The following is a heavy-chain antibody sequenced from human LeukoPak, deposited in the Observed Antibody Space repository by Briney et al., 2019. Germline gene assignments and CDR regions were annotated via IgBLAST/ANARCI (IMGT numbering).Heavy chain of an antibody. CDR1: GFTFSSYG. J-gene: IGHJ4*02. V-gene: IGHV3-30*18. D-gene: IGHD3-9*01. CDR3: AKEIGASGAYDILTGYSAAPDY. CDR2: ISYDGSNK. Sequence: GGSLRLSCAASGFTFSSYGMHWVRQAPGKGLEWVAVISYDGSNKYYADSVKGRFTISRDNSKNTLYLQMNSLRAEDTAVYYCAKEIGASGAYDILTGYSAAPDYWAREPWSPSPQ.